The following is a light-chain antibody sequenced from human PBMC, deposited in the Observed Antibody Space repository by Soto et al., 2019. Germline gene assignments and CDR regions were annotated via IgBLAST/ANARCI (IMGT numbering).Light chain of an antibody. CDR2: RNN. CDR3: ATWDDSLSGRV. V-gene: IGLV1-47*01. J-gene: IGLJ2*01. Sequence: QSVLTRPPSASGTPGQRVTISCSGSNSNIGNNYVYWYHQLPGTAPQLLIYRNNQRPSGVPDRFSGSKSGTSASLAISGLRSEDEADYYCATWDDSLSGRVFGGGTKLTVL. CDR1: NSNIGNNY.